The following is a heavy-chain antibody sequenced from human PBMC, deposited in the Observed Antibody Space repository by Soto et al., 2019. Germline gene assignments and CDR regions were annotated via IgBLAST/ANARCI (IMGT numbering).Heavy chain of an antibody. CDR2: ISSTSTTI. CDR1: GFTFSTYS. V-gene: IGHV3-48*01. Sequence: ESGGGLVQPGGSLRLSCAASGFTFSTYSMNWVRQAPGKGLEWVSYISSTSTTIYYADSVKGRFIISRDNAKNSLYLQMDSLRAEATAIYYCARESPALDYWGQGTLVTVSS. CDR3: ARESPALDY. J-gene: IGHJ4*02.